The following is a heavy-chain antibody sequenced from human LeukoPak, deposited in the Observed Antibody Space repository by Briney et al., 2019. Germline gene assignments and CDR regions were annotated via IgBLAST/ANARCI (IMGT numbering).Heavy chain of an antibody. CDR3: ARIPCSGGSCYLYYYGMDV. D-gene: IGHD2-15*01. J-gene: IGHJ6*02. CDR1: GFTVSRNY. CDR2: IYSGGST. V-gene: IGHV3-66*01. Sequence: PGGSLRLSCAASGFTVSRNYMSWVRHAPGKGLEWVSVIYSGGSTYYADSVKGRFTISRDNSKNTLYLQMNSLRAEDTAVYYCARIPCSGGSCYLYYYGMDVWGQGTTVTVSS.